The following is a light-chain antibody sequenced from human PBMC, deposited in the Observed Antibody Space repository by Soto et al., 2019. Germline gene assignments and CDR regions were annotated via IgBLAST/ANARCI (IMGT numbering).Light chain of an antibody. CDR3: QQYGNSRWT. Sequence: EIVFTQSPGTRSLSPGERATLSCRASQSVTSNYLAWYQQKPGQAPRLLIYGASSRATGIPDRFSGSGSGTHFTLTISRLEPEDFAVYYCQQYGNSRWTFGQGTKVDIK. V-gene: IGKV3-20*01. CDR1: QSVTSNY. J-gene: IGKJ1*01. CDR2: GAS.